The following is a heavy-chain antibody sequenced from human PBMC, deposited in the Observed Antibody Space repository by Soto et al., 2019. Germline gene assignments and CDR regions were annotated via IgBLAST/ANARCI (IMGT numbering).Heavy chain of an antibody. D-gene: IGHD3-9*01. CDR1: GFTFSSYA. CDR2: FSGSGGST. V-gene: IGHV3-23*01. Sequence: GGSLRLSCAASGFTFSSYAMSWVRQAPGKGLEWVSGFSGSGGSTYYADSVKGRFTISRDNSKNTLYLQMNTLRVEGTAVYHCAKDLVSRYDILTEYPRSDNWGPGALVTVST. J-gene: IGHJ4*02. CDR3: AKDLVSRYDILTEYPRSDN.